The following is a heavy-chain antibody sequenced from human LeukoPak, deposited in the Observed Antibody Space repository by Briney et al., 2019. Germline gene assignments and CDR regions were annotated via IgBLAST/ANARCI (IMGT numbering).Heavy chain of an antibody. Sequence: AGGSLRLSCAASGFTFSSYAMSWDRQAPGKGLEWVSAISGSGGSTYYADSVKGRFTISRDNSKNTLYLQMDSLRAEDTAVYYCARDRAWNYFDYWGQGTLVTVSS. CDR3: ARDRAWNYFDY. V-gene: IGHV3-23*01. CDR2: ISGSGGST. CDR1: GFTFSSYA. D-gene: IGHD3-3*01. J-gene: IGHJ4*02.